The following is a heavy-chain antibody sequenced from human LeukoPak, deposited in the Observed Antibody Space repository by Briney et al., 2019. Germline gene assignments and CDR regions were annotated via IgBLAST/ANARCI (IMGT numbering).Heavy chain of an antibody. CDR3: AKASGSSGWYHYYYYMDV. CDR2: IRYDGSNK. D-gene: IGHD6-19*01. V-gene: IGHV3-30*02. J-gene: IGHJ6*03. Sequence: TGGSLRLSCAASGFTFSSYGMHWVRQAPGKGLEWVAFIRYDGSNKYYADSMKGRFTISRDNSKNTLYLQMNSLRAEDTALYYCAKASGSSGWYHYYYYMDVWGKGTTVTVSS. CDR1: GFTFSSYG.